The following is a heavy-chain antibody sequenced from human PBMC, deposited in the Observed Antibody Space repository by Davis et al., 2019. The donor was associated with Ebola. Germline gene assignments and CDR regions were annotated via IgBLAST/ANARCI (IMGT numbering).Heavy chain of an antibody. D-gene: IGHD1-26*01. J-gene: IGHJ4*02. CDR2: ISIGDDYT. CDR3: AKAPSYSGSYRPAVDY. CDR1: GFTFSSYA. Sequence: PGGSLRLSCAASGFTFSSYAMSWVRQAPGKGLEWVSTISIGDDYTYYADSVKGRFTISRDNSKNTLYLQMNSLRAEDTAVYYCAKAPSYSGSYRPAVDYWGQGTLVTVSS. V-gene: IGHV3-23*01.